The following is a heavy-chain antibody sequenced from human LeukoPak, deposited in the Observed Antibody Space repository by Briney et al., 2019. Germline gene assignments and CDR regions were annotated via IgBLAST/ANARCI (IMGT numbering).Heavy chain of an antibody. Sequence: SETLSLTCTVSGGSISSGGYCWSWIRQHPGKGLEWIGYIYYSGSTYYNPSLKSRVTISVDTSKNQFSLKLSSVTAADTAVYYCASSPTYCSGGSCYRAPPYYYGMDVWGQGTTVTVSS. D-gene: IGHD2-15*01. J-gene: IGHJ6*02. V-gene: IGHV4-31*03. CDR2: IYYSGST. CDR3: ASSPTYCSGGSCYRAPPYYYGMDV. CDR1: GGSISSGGYC.